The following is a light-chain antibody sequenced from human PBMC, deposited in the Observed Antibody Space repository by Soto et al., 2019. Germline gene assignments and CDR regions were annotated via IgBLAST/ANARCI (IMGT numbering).Light chain of an antibody. Sequence: EIVLTQSLGTLSFSPGERATLSCRASQSVRSGSFVWYQLKPGQAPRLLIVGASSRATGIPDRFSGGGSGTDLNLTIRRLEPEDFALYCCNPYDNSPLPFGGGTKGEIK. CDR2: GAS. V-gene: IGKV3-20*01. CDR1: QSVRSGS. J-gene: IGKJ4*01. CDR3: NPYDNSPLP.